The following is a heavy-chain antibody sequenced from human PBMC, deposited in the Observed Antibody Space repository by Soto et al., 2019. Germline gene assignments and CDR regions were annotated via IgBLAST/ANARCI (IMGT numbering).Heavy chain of an antibody. CDR3: ARGLSVLLWFGSYGMDV. CDR1: GYTFTSDD. D-gene: IGHD3-10*01. J-gene: IGHJ6*02. Sequence: ASVKVSCKASGYTFTSDDINWVRQATGQGLEWMGWMNPNSGNTGYAQKFQGRVTMTRNTSISTAYMELSSLRSEDTAVYYCARGLSVLLWFGSYGMDVWGQGTTVTVSS. V-gene: IGHV1-8*01. CDR2: MNPNSGNT.